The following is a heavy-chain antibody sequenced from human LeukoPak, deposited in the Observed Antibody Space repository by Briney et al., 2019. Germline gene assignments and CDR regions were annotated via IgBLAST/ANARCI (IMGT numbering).Heavy chain of an antibody. V-gene: IGHV5-51*01. CDR1: GYSFTTYW. CDR3: ARIRNYYDAFGI. J-gene: IGHJ3*02. Sequence: GESMKISCKGSGYSFTTYWIAWVRQMPGKGLEWMGIIYPGDSDTRYSPSFQGQVTISADKSISTAFLQWSSLKASDTAMYYCARIRNYYDAFGIWGQGTMVTVSS. CDR2: IYPGDSDT. D-gene: IGHD3-10*01.